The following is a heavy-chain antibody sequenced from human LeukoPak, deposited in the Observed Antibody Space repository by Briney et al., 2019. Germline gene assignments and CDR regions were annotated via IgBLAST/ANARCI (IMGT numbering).Heavy chain of an antibody. CDR1: GGSISSSSYY. CDR2: IYYSGST. Sequence: SETLSLTCTVSGGSISSSSYYWGWIRQPPGKGLEWIGSIYYSGSTYYNPSLKSRVTISVDTSKNQFSLKLSSVTAADTAVYYCARDSGPYYYDSSGCFDYWGQGTLVTVSS. V-gene: IGHV4-39*07. D-gene: IGHD3-22*01. CDR3: ARDSGPYYYDSSGCFDY. J-gene: IGHJ4*02.